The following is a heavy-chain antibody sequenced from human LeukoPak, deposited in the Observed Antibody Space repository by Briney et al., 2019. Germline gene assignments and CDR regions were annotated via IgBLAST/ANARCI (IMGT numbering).Heavy chain of an antibody. J-gene: IGHJ5*02. V-gene: IGHV3-23*01. CDR1: GFTFSSYA. D-gene: IGHD2-2*01. CDR3: AKDVAREYCSSAACHNWFDP. Sequence: GGSLRLSCAASGFTFSSYAMSWVRQAPGKGLEWVSAISGSGGSTYYADSVKGRFTISRDNSKNTLYLQVNSLRAEDTAVYYCAKDVAREYCSSAACHNWFDPWGQGTLVTVSS. CDR2: ISGSGGST.